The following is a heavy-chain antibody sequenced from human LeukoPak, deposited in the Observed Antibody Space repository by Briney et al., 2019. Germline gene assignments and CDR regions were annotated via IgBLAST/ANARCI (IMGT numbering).Heavy chain of an antibody. D-gene: IGHD1-26*01. CDR2: IYYSGST. CDR1: GGSISSYY. Sequence: SETLSLTCTVSGGSISSYYWSWIRQPPGKGLEWIGYIYYSGSTYYNPSLKSRVTISVDTSKNQFSLKLSSVTAADTAVYYCARGTIVGATKRPPTNWGQGTLVTVSS. J-gene: IGHJ4*02. V-gene: IGHV4-59*12. CDR3: ARGTIVGATKRPPTN.